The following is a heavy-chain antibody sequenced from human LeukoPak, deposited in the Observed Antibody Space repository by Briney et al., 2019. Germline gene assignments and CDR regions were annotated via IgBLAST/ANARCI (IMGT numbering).Heavy chain of an antibody. J-gene: IGHJ4*02. Sequence: PGGSLRLSCTVSGFTFNNYAMTWVRQAPGKGLEWASGISGSGTGTYNADSVKGRFTISRDNSKNVLFLQMNSLRAEDTAVYYCAKGQSIALPSANSFDYWGQGALVTVSS. V-gene: IGHV3-23*01. CDR3: AKGQSIALPSANSFDY. CDR1: GFTFNNYA. D-gene: IGHD6-6*01. CDR2: ISGSGTGT.